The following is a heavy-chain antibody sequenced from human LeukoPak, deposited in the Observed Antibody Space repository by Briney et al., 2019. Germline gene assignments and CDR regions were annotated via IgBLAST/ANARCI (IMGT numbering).Heavy chain of an antibody. CDR3: AKSPAGAWDYFDY. Sequence: PGGSLRLSCAASGFTFSSFAMSWVRQAPGKGLEWVSAISGSAGSTYYADSVKGRFTISRDISKKTLYLQMNSLRDEDTAVYYCAKSPAGAWDYFDYWGQGTLVSVSS. CDR2: ISGSAGST. CDR1: GFTFSSFA. D-gene: IGHD4/OR15-4a*01. V-gene: IGHV3-23*01. J-gene: IGHJ4*02.